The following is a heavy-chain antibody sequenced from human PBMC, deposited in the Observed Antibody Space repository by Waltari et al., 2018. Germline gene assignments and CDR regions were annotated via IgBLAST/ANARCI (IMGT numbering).Heavy chain of an antibody. CDR3: ARDSTVTTLGIDI. J-gene: IGHJ3*02. D-gene: IGHD4-17*01. CDR2: IYYSGGT. CDR1: GGSISSSSYY. Sequence: QLQLQESGPGLVKPSETLSLTCTVSGGSISSSSYYWGWIRQPPGKGLEWIGSIYYSGGTYYNPSLKSRVTISVDTSKNQFSLKLSSVTAADTAVYYCARDSTVTTLGIDIWGQGTMVTVSS. V-gene: IGHV4-39*02.